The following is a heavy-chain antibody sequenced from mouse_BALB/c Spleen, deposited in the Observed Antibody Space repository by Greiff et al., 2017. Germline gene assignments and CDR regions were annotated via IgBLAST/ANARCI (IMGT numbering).Heavy chain of an antibody. CDR1: GFTFSSYT. V-gene: IGHV5-6-4*01. Sequence: EVMLVESGGGLVKPGGSLKLSCAASGFTFSSYTMSWVRQTPEKRLEWVATICSGGSYTYYPDSVKGRFTISRDNAKNTLYLQMSSLKSEDTAMDYCTRVWDEGAMDYWGQGTSVTVSS. D-gene: IGHD4-1*01. J-gene: IGHJ4*01. CDR2: ICSGGSYT. CDR3: TRVWDEGAMDY.